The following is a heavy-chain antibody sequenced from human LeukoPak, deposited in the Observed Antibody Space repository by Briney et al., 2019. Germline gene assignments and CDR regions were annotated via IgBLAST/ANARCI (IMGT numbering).Heavy chain of an antibody. Sequence: ASETLSLTCTVSGGSISSSSYYWGWIRQPPGKGLEWIGSIYYSGSTYYNPSLKSRVTISVDTSKNQFSLKLSSVTAADTAVYYCASSGTAVAATGYFDLWGRGTLVIVSS. CDR1: GGSISSSSYY. D-gene: IGHD6-19*01. V-gene: IGHV4-39*01. CDR2: IYYSGST. J-gene: IGHJ2*01. CDR3: ASSGTAVAATGYFDL.